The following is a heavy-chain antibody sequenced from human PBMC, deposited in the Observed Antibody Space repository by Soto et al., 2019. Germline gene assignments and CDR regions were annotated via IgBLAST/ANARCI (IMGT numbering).Heavy chain of an antibody. Sequence: SVKVSCKASGGTFSSYAISWVRQAPGQGLEWMGGIIPILGTANYAQKFQGRVTITADKSTSTAYMELSSLRSEDTAVYYCARDRYSSGWYADFDIWGQGTMVTVSS. J-gene: IGHJ3*02. D-gene: IGHD6-19*01. CDR2: IIPILGTA. V-gene: IGHV1-69*10. CDR3: ARDRYSSGWYADFDI. CDR1: GGTFSSYA.